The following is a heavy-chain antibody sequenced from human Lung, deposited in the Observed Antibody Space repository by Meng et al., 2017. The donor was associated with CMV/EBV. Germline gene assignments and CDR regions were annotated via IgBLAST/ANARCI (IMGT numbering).Heavy chain of an antibody. J-gene: IGHJ3*02. CDR2: IYPGDSDT. V-gene: IGHV5-51*03. CDR1: GYSFTSYW. D-gene: IGHD3-16*01. CDR3: ARWGYAGGDAFDI. Sequence: GXSXKISXKGSGYSFTSYWIGWVRQMPGKGLEWMGIIYPGDSDTRYSPSFQGQVTISADKSISTAYLQWSSLKASDTAMYYCARWGYAGGDAFDIWGQGTXVTVSS.